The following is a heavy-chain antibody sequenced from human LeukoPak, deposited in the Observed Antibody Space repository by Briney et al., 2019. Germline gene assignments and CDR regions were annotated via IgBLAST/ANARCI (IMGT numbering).Heavy chain of an antibody. V-gene: IGHV3-23*01. CDR1: GLTYSNYA. D-gene: IGHD2-8*02. J-gene: IGHJ5*02. Sequence: GRPLQLSRVSYGLTYSNYAKSWVRQAHERGLQWVSTSSGSGANTYYADSVKGRFTISRHNSKNTLYLQMNSLRADDTAIYYCAKGGTGEGWSWGQGTLVTVSS. CDR3: AKGGTGEGWS. CDR2: SSGSGANT.